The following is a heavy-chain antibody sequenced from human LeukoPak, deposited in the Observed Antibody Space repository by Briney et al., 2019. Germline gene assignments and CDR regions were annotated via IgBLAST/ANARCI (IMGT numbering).Heavy chain of an antibody. D-gene: IGHD3-10*01. V-gene: IGHV3-49*04. CDR1: GFTFGDYA. CDR2: IRSKVYGGTT. CDR3: TGSFGQLSFFDY. J-gene: IGHJ4*02. Sequence: PGGSLRLSCTASGFTFGDYAMSWVRQAPGKGLEGVGFIRSKVYGGTTEYAASVKGRFTISRDDSKSIAYLQMNSLKTEDTAVYYCTGSFGQLSFFDYWGQGTLVTVSS.